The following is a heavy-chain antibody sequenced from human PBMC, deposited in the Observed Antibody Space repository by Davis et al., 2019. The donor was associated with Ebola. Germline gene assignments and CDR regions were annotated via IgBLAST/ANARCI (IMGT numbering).Heavy chain of an antibody. CDR2: INHSGST. CDR1: GGSFSGYY. CDR3: ARHIHDILTSDFDY. Sequence: SETLSLTCAVYGGSFSGYYWSWIRQPPGKGLEWLGEINHSGSTYYNPSLKSRVTISVDTSKNQFSLKLSSVTAADTAVYYCARHIHDILTSDFDYWGQGTLVTVSS. J-gene: IGHJ4*02. D-gene: IGHD3-9*01. V-gene: IGHV4-34*01.